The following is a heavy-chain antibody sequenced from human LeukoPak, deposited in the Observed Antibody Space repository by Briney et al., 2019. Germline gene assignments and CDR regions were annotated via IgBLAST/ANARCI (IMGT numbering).Heavy chain of an antibody. Sequence: GGSLRLSCAASGFTVSNNYMSWVRQTPGKGLEWVSVIYSGVNTHHADSVKGRFTISRDNSKNTLYLQMNSLRVEDTAVYYCASYANRYFDWLTNPYGMDVWGQGTTVTVSS. CDR3: ASYANRYFDWLTNPYGMDV. V-gene: IGHV3-66*01. J-gene: IGHJ6*02. CDR2: IYSGVNT. D-gene: IGHD3-9*01. CDR1: GFTVSNNY.